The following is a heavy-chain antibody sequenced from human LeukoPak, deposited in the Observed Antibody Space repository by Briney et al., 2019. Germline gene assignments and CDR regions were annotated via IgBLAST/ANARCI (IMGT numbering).Heavy chain of an antibody. D-gene: IGHD2-15*01. J-gene: IGHJ4*02. CDR3: AKDFGRYCSGGSCYAHFDY. CDR1: GFTFSSYG. V-gene: IGHV3-30*18. Sequence: PGRSLRLSCAASGFTFSSYGVHWVRQAPGKGLEWVAVISYDGSNKYYADSVKGRFTISRDNSKNTLYLQMNSLRAEDTAVYYCAKDFGRYCSGGSCYAHFDYWGQGTLVTVSS. CDR2: ISYDGSNK.